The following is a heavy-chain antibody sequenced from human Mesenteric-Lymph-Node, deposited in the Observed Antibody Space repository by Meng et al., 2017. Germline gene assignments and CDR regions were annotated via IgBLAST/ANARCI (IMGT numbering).Heavy chain of an antibody. J-gene: IGHJ4*02. D-gene: IGHD4-17*01. Sequence: IPRMESGPTMLKPTLPLTLTCAFSDFSLSYSSVGVGLIRQPPGKALEWLALIYCDGDQRYSPSLNSRLTISKDTSKNQVVLTMTNVDPVDTATYYCGHRYYGDILGRFDYWGQGTLVTVSS. CDR2: IYCDGDQ. CDR1: DFSLSYSSVG. CDR3: GHRYYGDILGRFDY. V-gene: IGHV2-5*02.